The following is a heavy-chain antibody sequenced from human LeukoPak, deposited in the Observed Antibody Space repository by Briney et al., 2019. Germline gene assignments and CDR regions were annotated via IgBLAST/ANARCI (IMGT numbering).Heavy chain of an antibody. D-gene: IGHD3-22*01. CDR2: IYYSGST. V-gene: IGHV4-39*01. CDR1: GGSISSSSYY. CDR3: ARRGKHYYDSSGYYDY. Sequence: SGTLSLTCAVSGGSISSSSYYWGWIRQPPGKGLEWIGSIYYSGSTYYNPSLKSRVTISVDTSKNQFSLKLSSVTAADTAVYYCARRGKHYYDSSGYYDYWGQGTLVTVSS. J-gene: IGHJ4*02.